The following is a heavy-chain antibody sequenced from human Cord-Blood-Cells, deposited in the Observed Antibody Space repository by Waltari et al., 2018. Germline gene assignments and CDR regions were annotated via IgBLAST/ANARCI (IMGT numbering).Heavy chain of an antibody. Sequence: QVQLVQSGAEVKKPGASVKVSCKASGYTFTGYYMHWVRQAPGQGLEWMGWINPNSGGTNYAQKFKGWVTMTRDTSISTAYMELSRLRSDDTAVYYCARSYSSSSPEYFQHWGQGTLVTVSS. CDR2: INPNSGGT. V-gene: IGHV1-2*04. D-gene: IGHD6-13*01. CDR3: ARSYSSSSPEYFQH. CDR1: GYTFTGYY. J-gene: IGHJ1*01.